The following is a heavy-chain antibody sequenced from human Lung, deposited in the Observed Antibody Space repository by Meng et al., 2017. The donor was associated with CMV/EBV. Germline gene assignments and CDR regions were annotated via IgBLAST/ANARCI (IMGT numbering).Heavy chain of an antibody. CDR1: VYTFTNYG. D-gene: IGHD1-26*01. J-gene: IGHJ4*02. CDR2: ISAYNGNT. CDR3: ARVEVGITSGDY. V-gene: IGHV1-18*01. Sequence: QTGCEVKNTGASMKVSCKASVYTFTNYGITWVRQAPGQGLEWMGWISAYNGNTNYAQTLQGRVTMTTDTSTSTAYMELRSLRSDDTAVYYCARVEVGITSGDYWGQGTLVTVSS.